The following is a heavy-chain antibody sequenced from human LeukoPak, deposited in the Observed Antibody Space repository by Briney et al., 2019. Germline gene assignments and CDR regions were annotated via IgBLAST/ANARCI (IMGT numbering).Heavy chain of an antibody. CDR1: EFSFSSSA. Sequence: GGSLRLSCAASEFSFSSSAMSWVRQAPGKELEWVSSISVSGGSTFYADSVKGRFTISRDNSKSTLYLQMNSLRADDTAVYYRANCGGDCHPHYWGQGTLVTVSS. CDR2: ISVSGGST. V-gene: IGHV3-23*01. D-gene: IGHD2-21*02. J-gene: IGHJ4*02. CDR3: ANCGGDCHPHY.